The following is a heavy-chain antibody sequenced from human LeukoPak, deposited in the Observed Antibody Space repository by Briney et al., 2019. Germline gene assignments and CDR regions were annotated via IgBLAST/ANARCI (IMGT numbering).Heavy chain of an antibody. CDR2: ISWNSGSI. D-gene: IGHD3-10*01. CDR1: GFSLDDYA. V-gene: IGHV3-9*01. Sequence: GGSLRLSCAASGFSLDDYAMHWVRQAPGKGLEWVSGISWNSGSIGYADSVKGRFTISRDNAKNSLYLQMNSLRAEDTALYYCAKDNYYGSGSFRYFDYWGQGTLVTVSS. J-gene: IGHJ4*02. CDR3: AKDNYYGSGSFRYFDY.